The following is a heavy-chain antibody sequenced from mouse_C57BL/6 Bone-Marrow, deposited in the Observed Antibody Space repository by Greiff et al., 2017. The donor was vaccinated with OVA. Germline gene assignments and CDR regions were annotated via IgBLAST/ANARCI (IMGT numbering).Heavy chain of an antibody. CDR2: ISDGGSYT. D-gene: IGHD1-1*01. J-gene: IGHJ1*03. Sequence: EVQVVESGGGLVKPGGSLKLSCAASGFTFSSYAMSWVRQTPEKRLEWVATISDGGSYTYYPDNVKGRFTISRDNAKNNLYLQMSHLKSEDTAMYYCASDYYGSLLDVWGTGTTVTVSS. CDR3: ASDYYGSLLDV. V-gene: IGHV5-4*01. CDR1: GFTFSSYA.